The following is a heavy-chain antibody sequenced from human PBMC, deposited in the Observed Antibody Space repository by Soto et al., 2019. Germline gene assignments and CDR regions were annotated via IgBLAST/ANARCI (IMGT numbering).Heavy chain of an antibody. Sequence: GGSLRLSCAASGFTFSSYAMHWVRQAPGKGLEWVAVISYDGSNKYYADSVKGRFTISRDNSKNTLYLQMNSLRVEDTAVYYCAREVVPAAMLYYYYGMDVWGQGTTVTVSS. CDR2: ISYDGSNK. V-gene: IGHV3-30-3*01. CDR3: AREVVPAAMLYYYYGMDV. D-gene: IGHD2-2*01. J-gene: IGHJ6*02. CDR1: GFTFSSYA.